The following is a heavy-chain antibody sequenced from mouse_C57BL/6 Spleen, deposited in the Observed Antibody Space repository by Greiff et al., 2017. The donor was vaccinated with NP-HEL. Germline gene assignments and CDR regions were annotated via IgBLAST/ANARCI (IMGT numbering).Heavy chain of an antibody. V-gene: IGHV1-7*01. CDR3: ARAMDGNRDYFDY. J-gene: IGHJ2*01. Sequence: QVQLQQSGAELAKPGASVKLSCKASGYTFTSYWMHWVKQRPGQGLEWIGYINPSSGYTKYNQKFKDKATLTADKSSSTAYMQLSSLTYEDSAVYYCARAMDGNRDYFDYWGQGTTLTVSS. CDR2: INPSSGYT. CDR1: GYTFTSYW. D-gene: IGHD2-1*01.